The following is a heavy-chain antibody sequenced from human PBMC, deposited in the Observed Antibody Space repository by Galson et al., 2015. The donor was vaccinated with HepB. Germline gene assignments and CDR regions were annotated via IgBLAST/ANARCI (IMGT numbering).Heavy chain of an antibody. D-gene: IGHD6-13*01. Sequence: SLRLSCAASGFTFSSYAMSWVRQAPGKGLEWVSAISGSGGSTYYADSVKGRFTISRDNSMNTLYLQMNSLRAEDTAVYYCAKRWSSSWYTGDAFDIWGQGTMVTVSS. CDR2: ISGSGGST. V-gene: IGHV3-23*01. CDR1: GFTFSSYA. J-gene: IGHJ3*02. CDR3: AKRWSSSWYTGDAFDI.